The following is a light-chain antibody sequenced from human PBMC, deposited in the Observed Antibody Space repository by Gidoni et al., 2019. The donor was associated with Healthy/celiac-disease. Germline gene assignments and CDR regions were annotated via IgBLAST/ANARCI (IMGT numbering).Light chain of an antibody. V-gene: IGLV1-40*01. CDR3: QSYDSSLSVYVV. J-gene: IGLJ2*01. Sequence: QSVLTQPPSVSGAPGQRVTISCTGSSANIGAGSDVHWYQQLPGTAPKLLTHGNSNRPSGVPDRFSGSKSGTSASLAITGLQAEDEADYYCQSYDSSLSVYVVFGGGTKLTVL. CDR2: GNS. CDR1: SANIGAGSD.